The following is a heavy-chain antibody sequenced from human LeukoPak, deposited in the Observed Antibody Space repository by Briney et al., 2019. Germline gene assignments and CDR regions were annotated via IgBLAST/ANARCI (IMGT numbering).Heavy chain of an antibody. CDR1: GFTLSTYW. V-gene: IGHV3-7*01. J-gene: IGHJ4*02. CDR2: IKEDGSVK. D-gene: IGHD3-22*01. Sequence: GGSLRLSCAASGFTLSTYWMRWVRQAPGKGLEWVGNIKEDGSVKYYGYSVKGPFTISRDNAKNSLYLQMNSLRAEDTAVYYCARDSSGSQWGQGTLVTVSS. CDR3: ARDSSGSQ.